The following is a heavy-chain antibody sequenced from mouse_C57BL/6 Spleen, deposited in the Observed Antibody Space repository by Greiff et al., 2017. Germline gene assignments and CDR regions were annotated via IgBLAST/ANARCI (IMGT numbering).Heavy chain of an antibody. V-gene: IGHV1-26*01. CDR3: ARSEGIYYFDY. J-gene: IGHJ2*01. CDR1: GYTFTDYY. Sequence: VHVKQSGPELVKPGASVKISCKASGYTFTDYYMNWVKQSHGKSLEWIGDINPNNGGTSYNQKFKGKATLTVDKSSSTAYMERRSLTSEDSAVYYCARSEGIYYFDYWGQGTTLTVSS. CDR2: INPNNGGT.